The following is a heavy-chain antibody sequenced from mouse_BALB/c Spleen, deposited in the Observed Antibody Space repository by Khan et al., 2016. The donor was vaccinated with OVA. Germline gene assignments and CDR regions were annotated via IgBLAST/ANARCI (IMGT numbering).Heavy chain of an antibody. CDR2: IYYSGTV. CDR1: GISITSGNYR. V-gene: IGHV3-5*02. Sequence: EVQLQESGPGLVKPSQTVSLTCTVTGISITSGNYRWSWIRQFPGNKLEWIVNIYYSGTVTYNPSPTSRTTITRDTSKNPFFLEMNSLTAEDAATYYCARDYGSLYWFFDVWGAGTSVTVSS. J-gene: IGHJ1*01. CDR3: ARDYGSLYWFFDV. D-gene: IGHD1-1*01.